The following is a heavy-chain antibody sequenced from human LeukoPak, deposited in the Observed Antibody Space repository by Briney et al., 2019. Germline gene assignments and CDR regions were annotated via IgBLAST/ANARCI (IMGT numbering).Heavy chain of an antibody. V-gene: IGHV4-4*02. CDR2: IYHSGST. Sequence: SETLSLTCAVSGGPISSSNWWSWVRQPPGKGLEWIGEIYHSGSTNYDPSLKSRVTISVDKSKTQFSLKLSSVTAADTAVYYCARVKTTGTSTYFDYWGQGTLVTVSS. CDR1: GGPISSSNW. J-gene: IGHJ4*02. CDR3: ARVKTTGTSTYFDY. D-gene: IGHD1-1*01.